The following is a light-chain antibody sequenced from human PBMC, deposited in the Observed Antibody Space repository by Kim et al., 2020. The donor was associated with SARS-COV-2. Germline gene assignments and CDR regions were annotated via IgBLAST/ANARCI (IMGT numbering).Light chain of an antibody. CDR2: GNS. CDR1: SSNSGAGYD. V-gene: IGLV1-40*01. CDR3: QSYDTSLSAWV. J-gene: IGLJ3*02. Sequence: QRVTISCTGSSSNSGAGYDVHWYQQLPGTAPKPLIYGNSKRPSGVPDRFSGSKSGTSASLAIAGLQADDEGDYHCQSYDTSLSAWVFGGGTQLTVL.